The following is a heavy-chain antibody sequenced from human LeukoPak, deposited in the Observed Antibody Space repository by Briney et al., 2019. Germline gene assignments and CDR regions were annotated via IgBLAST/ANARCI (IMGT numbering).Heavy chain of an antibody. D-gene: IGHD3-16*01. CDR3: ARTMTGGFFDF. Sequence: GGSLRLSCAASGFTFSGFWMHWVRHAPGKGLVWVSRIDGDGGSTTYADSVKGRFTISRDNARNTLHLQMISLRAEDTAVYYCARTMTGGFFDFWGQGTLVTVSS. CDR2: IDGDGGST. J-gene: IGHJ4*02. V-gene: IGHV3-74*03. CDR1: GFTFSGFW.